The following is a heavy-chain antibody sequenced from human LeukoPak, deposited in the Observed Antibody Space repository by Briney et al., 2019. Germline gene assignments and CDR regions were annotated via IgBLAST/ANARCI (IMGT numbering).Heavy chain of an antibody. Sequence: PGRSLRLSCAASGFTFSSYGMHWVRQAPGKGLEWVAVISYDGSNKYYADSVKGRFTISRDNSKNTLYLQMNSLRAEDTAVYYCAKDQAQNTAAFGYWGQGTLVTVSS. V-gene: IGHV3-30*18. D-gene: IGHD6-13*01. CDR3: AKDQAQNTAAFGY. CDR2: ISYDGSNK. J-gene: IGHJ4*02. CDR1: GFTFSSYG.